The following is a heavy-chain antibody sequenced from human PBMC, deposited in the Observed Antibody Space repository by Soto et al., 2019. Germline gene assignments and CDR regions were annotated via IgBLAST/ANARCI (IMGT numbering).Heavy chain of an antibody. J-gene: IGHJ4*02. CDR2: IKQDGSEK. D-gene: IGHD3-22*01. Sequence: PGGSLRLSCAASGFTFSSYWMSWVRQAPGEGLEWVANIKQDGSEKYYVDSVKGRFTISRDNAKNSLYLQMNSLRAEDTAVYYCAKARYYDSTGYLYYFDYWGQGTLVTVSS. V-gene: IGHV3-7*03. CDR1: GFTFSSYW. CDR3: AKARYYDSTGYLYYFDY.